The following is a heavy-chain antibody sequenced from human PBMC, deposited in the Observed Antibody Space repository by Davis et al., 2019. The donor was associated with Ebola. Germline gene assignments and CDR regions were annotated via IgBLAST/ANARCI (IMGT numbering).Heavy chain of an antibody. CDR1: GFTFSSYG. J-gene: IGHJ4*02. V-gene: IGHV3-30*03. CDR2: ISYDGSNK. D-gene: IGHD4-17*01. CDR3: TTSCFTVTTAS. Sequence: PGGSLRLSCAASGFTFSSYGMHWVRQAPGKGLEWVAVISYDGSNKYYADSVKGRFTISRDNSKNTLYLQMNSLRAEDTAVYYCTTSCFTVTTASWGQGTLVTVSS.